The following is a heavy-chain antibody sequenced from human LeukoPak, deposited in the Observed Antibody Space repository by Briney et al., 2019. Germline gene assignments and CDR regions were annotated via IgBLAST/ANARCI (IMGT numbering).Heavy chain of an antibody. D-gene: IGHD2-15*01. CDR1: GFTFSSYG. J-gene: IGHJ4*02. Sequence: PGGSLRLSCAASGFTFSSYGMHWVRQAPGKGLEWVAVIWYDGSNKYYADSVKGRFTISRDNSKNTLYLQMNSLRAGDTAVYYCARDRHDCSGGSCYSEGIDYWGQGTLVTVSS. CDR3: ARDRHDCSGGSCYSEGIDY. CDR2: IWYDGSNK. V-gene: IGHV3-33*01.